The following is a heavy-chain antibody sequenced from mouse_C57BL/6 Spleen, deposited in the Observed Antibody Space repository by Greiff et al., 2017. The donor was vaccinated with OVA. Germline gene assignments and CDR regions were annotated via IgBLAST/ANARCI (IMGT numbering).Heavy chain of an antibody. D-gene: IGHD2-1*01. CDR3: FYGNPYYFDY. CDR2: INPNNGGT. CDR1: GYTFTDYN. V-gene: IGHV1-22*01. J-gene: IGHJ2*01. Sequence: VQLKESGPELVKPGASVKMSCKASGYTFTDYNMHWVKQSHGKSLEWIGYINPNNGGTSYNQKFKGKATLTVNKSSSTAYMELRSLTSEDSAVYYCFYGNPYYFDYWGQGTTLTVSS.